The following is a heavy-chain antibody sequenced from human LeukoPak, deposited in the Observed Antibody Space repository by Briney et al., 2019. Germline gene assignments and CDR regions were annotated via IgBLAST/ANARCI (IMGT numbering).Heavy chain of an antibody. V-gene: IGHV4-61*02. CDR1: GGSISSGSYY. D-gene: IGHD2-21*02. CDR2: IYTSGST. Sequence: PSQTLSLTCTVSGGSISSGSYYWSWIRQPAGKGLEWIGLIYTSGSTNYNPSLKSRVTISVDTSKNQFSLKLSSVTAADTAVYYCARVTAADYYYYYMDVWGKGTTVTVSS. CDR3: ARVTAADYYYYYMDV. J-gene: IGHJ6*03.